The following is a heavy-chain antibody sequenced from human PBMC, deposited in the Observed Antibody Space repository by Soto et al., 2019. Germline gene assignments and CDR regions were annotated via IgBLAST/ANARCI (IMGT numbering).Heavy chain of an antibody. Sequence: PGGSLRLSCAASGFTFRSYSMNWVRQAPGKGLEWVSSISSSSSYIYYSESVKGRFTISRDNAKNSLYLQINSLGPEDTAVYYCARDLYSSSANYNYYGMDVWGQGTTVTVSS. D-gene: IGHD3-10*01. CDR1: GFTFRSYS. V-gene: IGHV3-21*01. CDR2: ISSSSSYI. J-gene: IGHJ6*02. CDR3: ARDLYSSSANYNYYGMDV.